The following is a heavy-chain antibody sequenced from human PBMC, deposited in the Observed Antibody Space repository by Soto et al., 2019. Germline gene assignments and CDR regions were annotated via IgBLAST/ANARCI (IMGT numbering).Heavy chain of an antibody. CDR2: IRSKTNNYAT. D-gene: IGHD6-6*01. CDR3: TRLDSSSPAEGY. CDR1: GFTFSGSP. V-gene: IGHV3-73*02. Sequence: EVHLGESGGGLVQPGGSLKLSCAASGFTFSGSPMDWVRQASGKGLELLVRIRSKTNNYATPYAASVKGRFIIYRDDSKNTAYLQMNSLKTEDTAVYYCTRLDSSSPAEGYWGQVNLVTVSS. J-gene: IGHJ4*02.